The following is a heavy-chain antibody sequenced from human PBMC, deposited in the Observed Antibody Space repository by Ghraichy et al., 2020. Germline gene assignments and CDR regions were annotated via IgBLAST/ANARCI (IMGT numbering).Heavy chain of an antibody. Sequence: GGSLRLSCAASGFTFSSYSMNWVRQAPGKGLEWVSYISSSSSTIYYADSVKGRFTISRDNAKNSLYLQMNSLRDEDTAVYYCARGGRGDSHVGEGKGFDYWGQGTLVTVSS. CDR3: ARGGRGDSHVGEGKGFDY. CDR1: GFTFSSYS. CDR2: ISSSSSTI. V-gene: IGHV3-48*02. D-gene: IGHD2-21*02. J-gene: IGHJ4*02.